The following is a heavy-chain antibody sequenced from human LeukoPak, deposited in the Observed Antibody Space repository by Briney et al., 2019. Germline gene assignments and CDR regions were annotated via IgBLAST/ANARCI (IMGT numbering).Heavy chain of an antibody. Sequence: PGGSLRLSWAASGFTFSSYSMNWVRQAPGKGLEWVSSISSSSSYIYYADSVKGRFTISRDNAKNSLYLQMNSLRAEDTAVYYCARVPYSYGFISWFDPWGQGTLVTVSS. CDR3: ARVPYSYGFISWFDP. D-gene: IGHD5-18*01. J-gene: IGHJ5*02. CDR1: GFTFSSYS. V-gene: IGHV3-21*01. CDR2: ISSSSSYI.